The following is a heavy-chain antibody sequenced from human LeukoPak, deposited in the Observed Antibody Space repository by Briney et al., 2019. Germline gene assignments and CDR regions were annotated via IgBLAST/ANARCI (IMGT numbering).Heavy chain of an antibody. V-gene: IGHV3-21*04. D-gene: IGHD3-16*02. J-gene: IGHJ6*02. CDR2: ISSSSSYI. CDR3: ARGGSYRAPDYNYYYGMDV. Sequence: GGSLRLSCAASGFTFSSYSMNWVRQAPGKGLEWVSSISSSSSYIYYADSVKGRFTISRDNAKNSLYLQMSSLRADDTAVYYCARGGSYRAPDYNYYYGMDVWGQGTTVTVSS. CDR1: GFTFSSYS.